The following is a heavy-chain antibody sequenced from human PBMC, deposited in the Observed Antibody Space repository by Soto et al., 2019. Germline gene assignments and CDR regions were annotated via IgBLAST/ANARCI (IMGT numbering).Heavy chain of an antibody. CDR2: IIPILGIA. CDR1: GGTFSSYT. V-gene: IGHV1-69*02. D-gene: IGHD3-22*01. J-gene: IGHJ4*02. Sequence: SVKVSCKASGGTFSSYTISWVRQAPGQGLEWMGRIIPILGIANYAQKFQGRVTITADKSTSTAYMELSSLRSEDTAVYYCASNYYDSSGYPHFDYWGQGTLVTVSS. CDR3: ASNYYDSSGYPHFDY.